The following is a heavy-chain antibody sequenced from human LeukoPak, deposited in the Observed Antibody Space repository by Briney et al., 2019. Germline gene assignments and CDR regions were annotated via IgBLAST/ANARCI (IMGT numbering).Heavy chain of an antibody. Sequence: ASVKVSCKASAYTLTRYGINWVRLAPGQGLEWMGWISAYNDNTNNMQKFKGRITLTADTSTTTAYLELRSLRSDDTAVYYCSVYNWNDNWFDPWGQGTLVTVSS. CDR2: ISAYNDNT. D-gene: IGHD1-1*01. CDR3: SVYNWNDNWFDP. J-gene: IGHJ5*02. CDR1: AYTLTRYG. V-gene: IGHV1-18*01.